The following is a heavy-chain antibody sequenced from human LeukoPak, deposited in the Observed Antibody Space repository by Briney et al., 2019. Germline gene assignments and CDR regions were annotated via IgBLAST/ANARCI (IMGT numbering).Heavy chain of an antibody. CDR3: ATQGVGAKGHAFDI. V-gene: IGHV4-34*01. Sequence: SETLSLTCAVYGGSFSGYYWSWIRQPPGKGLEWIGEINHSGSTNYNPSLKSRVTISVDTSKNQFSLKLSSVTAADTAVYYCATQGVGAKGHAFDIWGQGTMVTVSS. CDR1: GGSFSGYY. D-gene: IGHD1-26*01. J-gene: IGHJ3*02. CDR2: INHSGST.